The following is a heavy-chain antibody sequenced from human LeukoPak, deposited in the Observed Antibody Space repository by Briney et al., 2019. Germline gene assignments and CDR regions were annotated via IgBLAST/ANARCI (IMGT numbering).Heavy chain of an antibody. CDR3: ARDGLPVALDK. J-gene: IGHJ4*02. D-gene: IGHD2-2*01. V-gene: IGHV3-11*04. CDR1: GFTFTDYY. CDR2: ISSSGSTI. Sequence: GGSLRLSCAASGFTFTDYYMSWIRQAPGKGLEWLSYISSSGSTIYYADSVKGRFTISRDNAKNSLYLQMNSLRAEDTAVYYCARDGLPVALDKWGQGTLVTVSS.